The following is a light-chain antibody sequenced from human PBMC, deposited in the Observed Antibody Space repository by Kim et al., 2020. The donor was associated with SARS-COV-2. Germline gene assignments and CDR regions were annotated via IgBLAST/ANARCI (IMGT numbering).Light chain of an antibody. CDR2: EVS. CDR1: SSDVGSYNL. J-gene: IGLJ1*01. Sequence: GQSITISCTGTSSDVGSYNLDSWYQQHPGKAPKLMIYEVSKRPSGVSNRFSGSKSGNTASLTISGLQAEDEADYYCCSYAGSSTYVFGTGTKVTVL. V-gene: IGLV2-23*02. CDR3: CSYAGSSTYV.